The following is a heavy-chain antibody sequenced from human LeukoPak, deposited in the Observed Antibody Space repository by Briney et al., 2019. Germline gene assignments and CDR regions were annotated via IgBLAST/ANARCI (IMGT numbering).Heavy chain of an antibody. J-gene: IGHJ4*02. CDR3: ARDGEYDSSGYLTQLFDY. Sequence: GGSQRLSCEASGFILSRCVMNWPRRARGEGLEWVAYISADKRKVYYGDSVKGRFTISRDNAKNSLYLQMTSLTVEDTALYYCARDGEYDSSGYLTQLFDYGGQGNLVTVSS. V-gene: IGHV3-48*03. CDR2: ISADKRKV. D-gene: IGHD3-22*01. CDR1: GFILSRCV.